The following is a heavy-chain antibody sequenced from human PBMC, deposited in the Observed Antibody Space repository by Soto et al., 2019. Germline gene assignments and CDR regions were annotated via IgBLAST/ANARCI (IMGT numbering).Heavy chain of an antibody. D-gene: IGHD3-22*01. J-gene: IGHJ6*02. Sequence: QVQLQESGPGLVKPSQTLSLTCTVSGGSISSGDYYWSWIRQPPGKGLEGIGYIYYSGSTYYNPSLKSQVTITVHTNKSHSTLKLRSVTAADTAVYYCARYYYDSSGYYSDNYYYYNGMGVWGQGTTVTVSS. CDR3: ARYYYDSSGYYSDNYYYYNGMGV. V-gene: IGHV4-30-4*01. CDR2: IYYSGST. CDR1: GGSISSGDYY.